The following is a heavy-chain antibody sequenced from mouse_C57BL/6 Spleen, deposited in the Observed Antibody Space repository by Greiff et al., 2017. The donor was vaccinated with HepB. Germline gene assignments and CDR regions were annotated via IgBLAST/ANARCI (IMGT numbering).Heavy chain of an antibody. CDR3: ARNYGSSYRYFDV. CDR1: GYAFSSSW. D-gene: IGHD1-1*01. V-gene: IGHV1-82*01. CDR2: IYPGDGDT. J-gene: IGHJ1*03. Sequence: VMLVESGPELVKPGASVKISCKASGYAFSSSWMNWVKQRPGKGLEWIGRIYPGDGDTNYNGKFKGKATLTADKSSSTAYMQLSSLTSEDSAVYFCARNYGSSYRYFDVWGTGTTVTVSS.